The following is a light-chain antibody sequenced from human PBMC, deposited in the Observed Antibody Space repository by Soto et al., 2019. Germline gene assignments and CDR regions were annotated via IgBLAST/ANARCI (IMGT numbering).Light chain of an antibody. CDR2: DAS. CDR3: QQMYSSPLT. J-gene: IGKJ4*01. V-gene: IGKV1-39*01. Sequence: DIQMTQSPSTLSAFVGDRVTITCRASQSISRGLAWYQQKPGKAPKLLLYDASSLQSGVPSRFSGSGYGTDFTLCISSLQPEGFATYYCQQMYSSPLTFRGGTKVEIK. CDR1: QSISRG.